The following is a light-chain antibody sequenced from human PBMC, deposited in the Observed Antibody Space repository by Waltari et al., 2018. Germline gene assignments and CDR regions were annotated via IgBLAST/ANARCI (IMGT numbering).Light chain of an antibody. V-gene: IGKV2-30*01. CDR1: QSLVYGDGNTY. J-gene: IGKJ2*01. CDR2: KVA. Sequence: DVVMTQSPASLPVTGGQPASISCRASQSLVYGDGNTYLNWFHQRPGQSPRRLIYKVADRDSGVPDRFSGSQSGTDFTLKISRVEAEDVVVYYCMQATHWPYTFGQGTKLEIK. CDR3: MQATHWPYT.